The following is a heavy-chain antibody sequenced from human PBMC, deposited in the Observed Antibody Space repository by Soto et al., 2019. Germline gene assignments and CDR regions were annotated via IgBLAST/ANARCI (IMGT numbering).Heavy chain of an antibody. CDR3: ARVGSTSWY. J-gene: IGHJ4*02. CDR1: GFTFSSYW. V-gene: IGHV3-74*01. Sequence: EVQLVESGGGLVQPGGSLRLSCAASGFTFSSYWMHWVRQPPGKGLVWVSRIDGAGRSTNYADSVKGRFSISRDNAKNTLYLQMNSLRAEDTAVYYCARVGSTSWYWGQGTLVTVSS. CDR2: IDGAGRST. D-gene: IGHD6-6*01.